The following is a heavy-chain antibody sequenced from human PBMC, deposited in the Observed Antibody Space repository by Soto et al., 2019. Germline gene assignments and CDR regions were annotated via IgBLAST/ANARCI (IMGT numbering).Heavy chain of an antibody. Sequence: ASVKVSCKACGYPFTSYGIGLVRQAPGRGIEWMGWISAYNGNTNYAQKLQGRVTMTTDTSTSTAYMELRSLRSDDTAVYYCARVERTMVRGVRVFDYWGQGTLVPVSS. CDR3: ARVERTMVRGVRVFDY. J-gene: IGHJ4*02. CDR1: GYPFTSYG. D-gene: IGHD3-10*01. V-gene: IGHV1-18*01. CDR2: ISAYNGNT.